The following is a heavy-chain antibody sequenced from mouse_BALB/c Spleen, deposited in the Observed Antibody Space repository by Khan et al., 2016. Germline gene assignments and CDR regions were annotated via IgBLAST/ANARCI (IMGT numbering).Heavy chain of an antibody. Sequence: EVKLEVSGGGLVQPGGSMKLSCVASGFTFSNYWMNWVRPFPEKGLEWIAEIRLQSNNYATNYAESGKGRFTISRDDSKSSVYLQMNNLRPEDTGIYYCTRPFAYWGQGTLVTVSA. CDR3: TRPFAY. CDR1: GFTFSNYW. V-gene: IGHV6-6*02. CDR2: IRLQSNNYAT. J-gene: IGHJ3*01.